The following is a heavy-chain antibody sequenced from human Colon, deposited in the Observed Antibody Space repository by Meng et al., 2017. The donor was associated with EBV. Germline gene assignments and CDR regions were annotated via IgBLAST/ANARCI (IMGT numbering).Heavy chain of an antibody. V-gene: IGHV4-4*02. CDR1: GRVLLSRNR. J-gene: IGHJ4*02. Sequence: LGLLKHSVTLCLTCAVHGRVLLSRNRWSWLRHPPGKGLEWIGEIYHSGSTNYNPSLKSRVTISVDESKNQFSLRLSSVTAADTAVYYCARVGAYCGGDCYHPRWGQGTLVTVSS. CDR2: IYHSGST. D-gene: IGHD2-21*02. CDR3: ARVGAYCGGDCYHPR.